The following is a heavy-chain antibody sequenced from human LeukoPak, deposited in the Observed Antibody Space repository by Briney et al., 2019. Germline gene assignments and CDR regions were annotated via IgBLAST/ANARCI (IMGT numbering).Heavy chain of an antibody. J-gene: IGHJ4*02. D-gene: IGHD2-15*01. CDR1: GFTFGSYA. Sequence: GGSLRLSCAASGFTFGSYAMSWVRQAPGKGLEWVSGISTSGGTTSYAESVKGRFTVSRDNPRNTLYMEMSSLRAEDTARYYCAKQKGYCSGGSCYYSDYWGQGTLVTVSS. V-gene: IGHV3-23*01. CDR3: AKQKGYCSGGSCYYSDY. CDR2: ISTSGGTT.